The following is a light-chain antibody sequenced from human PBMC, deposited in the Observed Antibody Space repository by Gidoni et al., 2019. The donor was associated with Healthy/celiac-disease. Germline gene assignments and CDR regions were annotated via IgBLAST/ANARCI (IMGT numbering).Light chain of an antibody. V-gene: IGLV2-11*01. J-gene: IGLJ2*01. CDR2: DVS. CDR1: SSDVGGYNY. CDR3: CSYAGSFL. Sequence: QSALTPPRSVSGSPGQSVTISCTGTSSDVGGYNYVSWYQQHPGKAPKLMIYDVSKRPSGVPDRFSGSKSGNTASLTISGLQAEDEADYYYCSYAGSFLFGGGTKLTVL.